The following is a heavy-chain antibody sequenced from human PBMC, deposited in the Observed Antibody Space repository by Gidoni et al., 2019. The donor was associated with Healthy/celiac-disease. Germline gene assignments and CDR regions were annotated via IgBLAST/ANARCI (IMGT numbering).Heavy chain of an antibody. V-gene: IGHV3-9*01. Sequence: EVQLVESGGGLVQPGRSLRLSCAASGFTFDDYAMHWVRQAPGKGLEWVSGISWNSGSIGYADSVKGRFTISRDNAKNSLYLQMNSLRAEDTALYYCANSLQWLGYFDYWGQGTLVTVSS. J-gene: IGHJ4*02. CDR2: ISWNSGSI. D-gene: IGHD6-19*01. CDR3: ANSLQWLGYFDY. CDR1: GFTFDDYA.